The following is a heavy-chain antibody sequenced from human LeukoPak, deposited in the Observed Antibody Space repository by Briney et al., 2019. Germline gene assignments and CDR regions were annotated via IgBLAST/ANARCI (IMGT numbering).Heavy chain of an antibody. CDR3: ARHVRSHGSGSTHDAFDI. Sequence: PSETLSLTCTVSGGSISSYYWSWIRQPAGKGLEWIGRIYTSGSTNYNPSLKSRVTMSVDTSKNQFSLKLSSVTAADTAVYYCARHVRSHGSGSTHDAFDIWGQGTMVTVSS. D-gene: IGHD3-10*01. CDR1: GGSISSYY. J-gene: IGHJ3*02. CDR2: IYTSGST. V-gene: IGHV4-4*07.